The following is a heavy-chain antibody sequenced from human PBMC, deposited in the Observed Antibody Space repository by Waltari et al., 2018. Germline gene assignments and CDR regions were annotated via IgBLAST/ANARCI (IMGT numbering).Heavy chain of an antibody. CDR1: GFTVSSNY. J-gene: IGHJ2*01. Sequence: EVQLVESGGGLIQPGGSLRLSCAASGFTVSSNYMSWVRQAPGKGLEWVSVIYSGGSTYYADSGKGRFTISRDNSKNTLYLQMNSLRAEDTAVYYCARTPTSGRSYWYFDLWGRGTLVTVSS. D-gene: IGHD2-15*01. CDR2: IYSGGST. CDR3: ARTPTSGRSYWYFDL. V-gene: IGHV3-53*01.